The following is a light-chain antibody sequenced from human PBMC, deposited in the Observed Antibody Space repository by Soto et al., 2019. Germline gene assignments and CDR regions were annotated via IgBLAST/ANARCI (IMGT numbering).Light chain of an antibody. Sequence: QSALTQPASVSGSPGQSITISCTGTNSDVGDYKYVSWYQQHPGKAPKLIIYEVSNRPSGISNRFSGSKSGNTASLTISGLQAEDEADYYCNSCTDTTSLIFGGGTKVTVL. CDR3: NSCTDTTSLI. CDR2: EVS. CDR1: NSDVGDYKY. J-gene: IGLJ2*01. V-gene: IGLV2-14*01.